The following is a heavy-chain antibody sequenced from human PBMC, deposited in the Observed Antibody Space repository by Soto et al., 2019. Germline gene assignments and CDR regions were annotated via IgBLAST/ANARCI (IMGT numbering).Heavy chain of an antibody. CDR2: ISYDGSHQ. CDR3: AKDPKCCTIGSHFLDNWFDP. V-gene: IGHV3-30*18. D-gene: IGHD2-8*01. J-gene: IGHJ5*02. Sequence: GALRLSCAASGFTFSNYGVHWVRQTPGKGLEWVAVISYDGSHQFYTDSVKGRFTISRDNSKNTLYLQMNSLKTEDTAMYYCAKDPKCCTIGSHFLDNWFDPWGQGTLVTVSS. CDR1: GFTFSNYG.